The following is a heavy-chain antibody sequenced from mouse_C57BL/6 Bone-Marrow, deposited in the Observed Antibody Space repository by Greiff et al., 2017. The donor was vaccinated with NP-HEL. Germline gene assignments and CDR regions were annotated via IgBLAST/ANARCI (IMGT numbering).Heavy chain of an antibody. V-gene: IGHV1-26*01. Sequence: EVQLQQSGPELVKPGASVKISCKVSGYTFTDYYMNWVKQSHGKSLEWIGDINPNNGGTSYNQKFKGKATLTVDKSSSTAYMELRSLTSEDSAVYYCARDVSTVVARYWYFDVWGTGTTVTVSS. CDR1: GYTFTDYY. CDR3: ARDVSTVVARYWYFDV. CDR2: INPNNGGT. J-gene: IGHJ1*03. D-gene: IGHD1-1*01.